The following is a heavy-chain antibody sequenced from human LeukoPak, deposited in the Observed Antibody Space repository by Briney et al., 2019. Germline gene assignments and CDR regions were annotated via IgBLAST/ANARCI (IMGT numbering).Heavy chain of an antibody. Sequence: GSLRLSCAASGFTFSSYAMSWVRQAPGKGLEWVSAISGSGGSTYYADSVKGRFTISRDNSKNTLYLQMNSLRAEDTAVYYCAKDGGWGDYYYMDVWGKGTTVTVSS. CDR3: AKDGGWGDYYYMDV. J-gene: IGHJ6*03. V-gene: IGHV3-23*01. D-gene: IGHD3-10*01. CDR2: ISGSGGST. CDR1: GFTFSSYA.